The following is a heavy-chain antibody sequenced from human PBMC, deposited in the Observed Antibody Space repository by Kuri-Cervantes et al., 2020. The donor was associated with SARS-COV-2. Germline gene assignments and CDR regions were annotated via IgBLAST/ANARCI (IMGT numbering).Heavy chain of an antibody. Sequence: GESLKISCAASGFTFSSYSMNWVRQAPGKGLEWVSCISSSSSTIYYADSVKGRFTISRDNAKNSLYLQMNSLRAEDTAVYYCARGRYDFDYWGQGTLVTVSS. CDR3: ARGRYDFDY. CDR1: GFTFSSYS. CDR2: ISSSSSTI. V-gene: IGHV3-48*01. J-gene: IGHJ4*02. D-gene: IGHD3-22*01.